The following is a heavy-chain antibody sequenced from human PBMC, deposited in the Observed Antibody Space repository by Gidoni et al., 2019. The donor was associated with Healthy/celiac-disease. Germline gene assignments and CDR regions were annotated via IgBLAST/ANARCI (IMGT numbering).Heavy chain of an antibody. CDR1: GFTFRRHA. CDR2: ISGSGGST. CDR3: AKDLSDGVAAAGPNWFDP. V-gene: IGHV3-23*01. D-gene: IGHD6-13*01. Sequence: EVQLLESGGGLVQPGGSLRLSCAASGFTFRRHAMSWVRQAPGKGLEWVSAISGSGGSTYYADSVKGRFTISRDNSKNTLYLQMNSLRAEDTAVYYCAKDLSDGVAAAGPNWFDPWGQGTLVTVSS. J-gene: IGHJ5*02.